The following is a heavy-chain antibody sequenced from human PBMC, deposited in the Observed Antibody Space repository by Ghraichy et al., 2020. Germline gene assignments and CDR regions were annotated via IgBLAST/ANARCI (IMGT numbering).Heavy chain of an antibody. J-gene: IGHJ4*02. V-gene: IGHV3-20*01. CDR2: INWNGGST. CDR3: ARALFYYDSSGYPTYYFDY. CDR1: GFTFDDYG. Sequence: GGSLRLSCAASGFTFDDYGMSCVRQAPGKGLEWVSGINWNGGSTGYADSVKGRFTISRDNAKNSLYLQMNSLRAEDTALYHCARALFYYDSSGYPTYYFDYWGQGTLVTVSS. D-gene: IGHD3-22*01.